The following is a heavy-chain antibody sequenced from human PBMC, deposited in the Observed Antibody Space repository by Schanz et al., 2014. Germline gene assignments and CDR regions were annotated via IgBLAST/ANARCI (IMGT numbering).Heavy chain of an antibody. V-gene: IGHV3-30*18. J-gene: IGHJ6*02. CDR1: GFRLSTYG. CDR2: ISYDGRHK. CDR3: AKDDTQVNGMDV. Sequence: QVQLVESGGGVVQPGGSLRLSCAASGFRLSTYGMHWVRQAPGKGLEWVAIISYDGRHKNYADSVKGRFTISRDNSKNTLHLQMNSLRVEDTAVYYCAKDDTQVNGMDVWGQGTTVTVSS.